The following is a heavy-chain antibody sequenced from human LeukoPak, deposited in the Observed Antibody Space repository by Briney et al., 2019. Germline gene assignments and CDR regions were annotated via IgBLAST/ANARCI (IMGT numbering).Heavy chain of an antibody. CDR3: ARVNVYYYDSSGDAFDI. CDR1: GGSISSGDYY. Sequence: SQTLSLTCTVSGGSISSGDYYWSWIRQPPGKGLEWIGYIYYSGSTNYNPSLKSRVTISVDTSKNQFSLKLSSVTAADTAVYYCARVNVYYYDSSGDAFDIWGQGTMVTVSS. V-gene: IGHV4-30-4*01. CDR2: IYYSGST. D-gene: IGHD3-22*01. J-gene: IGHJ3*02.